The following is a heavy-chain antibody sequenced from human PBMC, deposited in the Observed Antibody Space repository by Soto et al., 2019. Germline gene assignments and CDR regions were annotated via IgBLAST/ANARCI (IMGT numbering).Heavy chain of an antibody. Sequence: ASVKVSCKASGYTFTSYGISWVRQAPGQGLEWMGWISAYNGNTNYAQKLQGRVTMTTDTSTSTAYMELRSLRSDDTAAYCCARDEGYDFWSGYLNYYGMDVWGQGTTVTVSS. CDR3: ARDEGYDFWSGYLNYYGMDV. CDR1: GYTFTSYG. J-gene: IGHJ6*02. D-gene: IGHD3-3*01. CDR2: ISAYNGNT. V-gene: IGHV1-18*01.